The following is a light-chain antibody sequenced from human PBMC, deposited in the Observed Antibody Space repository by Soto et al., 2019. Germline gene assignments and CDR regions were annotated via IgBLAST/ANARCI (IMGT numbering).Light chain of an antibody. CDR3: QQYKSFSLT. CDR1: QSIDSW. Sequence: DIQMIQSPSTLSASIGDRVTITCRASQSIDSWLAWYQQKPGKAPKLLIYKTSNLESGVPSRFSGSGSGTEFSLTISSLQPDDFATYYCQQYKSFSLTFAGGTRVEVK. V-gene: IGKV1-5*03. CDR2: KTS. J-gene: IGKJ4*01.